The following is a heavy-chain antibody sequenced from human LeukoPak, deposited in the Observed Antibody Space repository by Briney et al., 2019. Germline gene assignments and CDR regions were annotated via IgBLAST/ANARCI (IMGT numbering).Heavy chain of an antibody. Sequence: PSETLSLTCTVSGGSISSYYWSWIRQPPGKGLEWIGYIYYSGSTNYNPSLNSRVTISVDTSKNQFSLKLSSVTAADTAVYYCARAGYSSGWTKVDYWGQGTLVTVSS. CDR1: GGSISSYY. V-gene: IGHV4-59*01. J-gene: IGHJ4*02. CDR2: IYYSGST. CDR3: ARAGYSSGWTKVDY. D-gene: IGHD6-19*01.